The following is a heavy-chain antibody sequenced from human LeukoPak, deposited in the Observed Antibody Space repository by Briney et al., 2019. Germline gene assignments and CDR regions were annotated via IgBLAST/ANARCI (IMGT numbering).Heavy chain of an antibody. J-gene: IGHJ4*02. CDR3: ARGYCSGDCFTHFDY. CDR2: INPNSGGT. Sequence: EASVKVSCKASGYMFTGYYMHWVRQAPGQGLEWMGWINPNSGGTNYAQKFQGRVTMTRDTSISTAYMELSSLRSDDTAVYYCARGYCSGDCFTHFDYWGQGTLVTVSS. V-gene: IGHV1-2*02. CDR1: GYMFTGYY. D-gene: IGHD2-21*02.